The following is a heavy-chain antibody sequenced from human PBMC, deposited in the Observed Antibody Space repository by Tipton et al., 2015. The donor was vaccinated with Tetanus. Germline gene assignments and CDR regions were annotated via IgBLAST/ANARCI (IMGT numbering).Heavy chain of an antibody. Sequence: TLSLTCTVSGGSISSYYWSWIRQPPGKGLVWIGYIYYSGSTNYNPSLKSRVTISVDTSKNQFSLKLSSVTAADTAVYYCARGMVSWGIFPYWGQGTLVTVSS. CDR3: ARGMVSWGIFPY. J-gene: IGHJ4*02. D-gene: IGHD2-8*01. CDR1: GGSISSYY. CDR2: IYYSGST. V-gene: IGHV4-59*01.